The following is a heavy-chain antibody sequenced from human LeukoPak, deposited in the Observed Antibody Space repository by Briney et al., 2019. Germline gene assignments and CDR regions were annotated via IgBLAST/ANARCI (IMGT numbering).Heavy chain of an antibody. Sequence: SETLSLTCTVSGGSINSYYWSWLRQPPGRGLEWIGYIYYSGSTNYSPSLKSRVTISVDTSKNQFSLKLSSVTAADTAVYYCASSGSFRQQLIKWGQGTLVTVSS. J-gene: IGHJ4*02. CDR3: ASSGSFRQQLIK. CDR1: GGSINSYY. CDR2: IYYSGST. D-gene: IGHD6-13*01. V-gene: IGHV4-59*01.